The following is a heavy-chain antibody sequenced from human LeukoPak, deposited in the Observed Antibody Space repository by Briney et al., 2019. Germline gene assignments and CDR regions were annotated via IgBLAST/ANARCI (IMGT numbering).Heavy chain of an antibody. CDR1: GGSISSYY. V-gene: IGHV4-59*01. Sequence: PSETLSLTCTVSGGSISSYYWSWIRQPPGKGLEWIGYIYYSGSTNYNPSLKSRVTISVDTSNDQFSLRLSSLTAADTAVYFCARGADVFDIWGQGTVVTVS. CDR2: IYYSGST. J-gene: IGHJ3*02. CDR3: ARGADVFDI.